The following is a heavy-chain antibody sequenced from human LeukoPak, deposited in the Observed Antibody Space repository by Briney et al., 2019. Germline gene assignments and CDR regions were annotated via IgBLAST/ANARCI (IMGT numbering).Heavy chain of an antibody. J-gene: IGHJ4*02. V-gene: IGHV1-2*02. Sequence: ASVKVSCKASGYTFTGYYMNWVRQAPGQGLGWMGWINPNSGGTNYAQKFQGRVTMTRDTSISTAYMELSRLRSDDTAVYYCAREAGGDGYSSSWYYYWGQGTLVTVSS. CDR1: GYTFTGYY. CDR2: INPNSGGT. D-gene: IGHD6-13*01. CDR3: AREAGGDGYSSSWYYY.